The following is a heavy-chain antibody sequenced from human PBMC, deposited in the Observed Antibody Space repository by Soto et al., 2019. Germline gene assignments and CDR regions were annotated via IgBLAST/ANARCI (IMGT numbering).Heavy chain of an antibody. D-gene: IGHD5-18*01. J-gene: IGHJ6*02. CDR2: IYYSGST. CDR1: GGSISSYY. CDR3: ARVSGYSYGYDYYYGMDV. V-gene: IGHV4-59*01. Sequence: SETLSLTCTVSGGSISSYYWSWIRQPPGKGLEWIGYIYYSGSTNYNPSLKSRVTISVDTSKNQFSLKLSSVTAADTAVYYCARVSGYSYGYDYYYGMDVWGQGTTVTVSS.